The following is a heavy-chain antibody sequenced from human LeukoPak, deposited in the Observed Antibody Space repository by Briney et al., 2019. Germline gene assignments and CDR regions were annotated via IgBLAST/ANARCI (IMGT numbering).Heavy chain of an antibody. J-gene: IGHJ4*02. CDR3: ARVEGSNFDY. V-gene: IGHV1-69*04. Sequence: ASVKVSCKASGGTFSSYAISWVRQAPGQGLEWMGRIIPILGIANYAQKFQGRVTITADKSTSTAYMELSSLRSEGTAVYYCARVEGSNFDYWGQGTLVTVSS. CDR1: GGTFSSYA. CDR2: IIPILGIA.